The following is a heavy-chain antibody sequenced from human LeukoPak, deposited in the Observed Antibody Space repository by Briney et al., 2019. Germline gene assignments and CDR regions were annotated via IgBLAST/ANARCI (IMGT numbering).Heavy chain of an antibody. CDR1: GFIFSNYG. CDR3: ATMQWLEGVDWFDP. D-gene: IGHD6-19*01. CDR2: IRYDESNK. V-gene: IGHV3-30*02. J-gene: IGHJ5*02. Sequence: GSLRLSCAASGFIFSNYGMHWVRQAPGKGLEWVAFIRYDESNKFYADSVKGRFTISRDNSKNILFLQMNSLRAEDTAVYYCATMQWLEGVDWFDPWGQGTLVTVSS.